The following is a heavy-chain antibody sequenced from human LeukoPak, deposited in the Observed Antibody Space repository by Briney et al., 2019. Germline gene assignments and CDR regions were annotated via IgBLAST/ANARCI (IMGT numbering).Heavy chain of an antibody. J-gene: IGHJ4*02. V-gene: IGHV1-46*01. CDR2: INPSGGST. Sequence: GVSVKVSCKASGYTFTSYYMHWVRQAPGQGLEWMGIINPSGGSTSYAQKFQGRVTMTRDMSTSTVYMELSSLRSEDTAVYYCARVKPTAAAGPWQHYFDYWGQGTLVTVSS. CDR3: ARVKPTAAAGPWQHYFDY. CDR1: GYTFTSYY. D-gene: IGHD6-13*01.